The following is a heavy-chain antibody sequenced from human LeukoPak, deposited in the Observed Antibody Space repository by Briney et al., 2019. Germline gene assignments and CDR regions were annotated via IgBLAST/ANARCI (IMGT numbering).Heavy chain of an antibody. D-gene: IGHD3-22*01. CDR3: AREGVGTMIVVAY. J-gene: IGHJ4*02. CDR2: INPNSGGT. Sequence: ASVKVSCKASGYTFTGYYMRWVRQAPGQGLEWMGWINPNSGGTNYAQKFQGRVTMTRDTSISTAYMELSRLRSDDTAVYYCAREGVGTMIVVAYWGQGTLVTVSS. CDR1: GYTFTGYY. V-gene: IGHV1-2*02.